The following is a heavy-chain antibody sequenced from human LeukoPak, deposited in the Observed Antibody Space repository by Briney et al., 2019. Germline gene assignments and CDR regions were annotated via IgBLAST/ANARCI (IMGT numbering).Heavy chain of an antibody. CDR2: IYYSGST. D-gene: IGHD5-24*01. Sequence: SETLSLTCTVSGGSISSYYWSWIRQPPGKGLEWIGYIYYSGSTNYNPSLKSRVTISVDTSKNQFSLKLSSVTAADTAVYYCAKSRRDGYAKFDPWGQRTLVTVSS. CDR1: GGSISSYY. J-gene: IGHJ5*02. V-gene: IGHV4-59*01. CDR3: AKSRRDGYAKFDP.